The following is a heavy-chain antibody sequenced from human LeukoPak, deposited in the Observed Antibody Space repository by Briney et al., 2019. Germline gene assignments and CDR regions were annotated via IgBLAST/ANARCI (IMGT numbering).Heavy chain of an antibody. V-gene: IGHV1-2*02. Sequence: GASVKVSCKASGYTFTSYDINWVRQATGQGLEWMGWINPNSGGTNYAQKFQGRVTMTRDTSISTAYMELSRLRSDDTAVYYCARWSSGYYGWGQGTPVTVSS. D-gene: IGHD3-22*01. CDR3: ARWSSGYYG. J-gene: IGHJ4*02. CDR1: GYTFTSYD. CDR2: INPNSGGT.